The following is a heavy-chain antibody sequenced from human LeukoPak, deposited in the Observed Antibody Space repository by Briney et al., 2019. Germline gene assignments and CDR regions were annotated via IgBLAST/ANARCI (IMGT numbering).Heavy chain of an antibody. Sequence: PSGRSLRLSCAASGFTFSTYAMSCVRQAPEKVLGWVSALSNSRGRTYYADSEKGRFRIYRDNPKSTLYLQLSRLRAEETAVYYCAKAMPTDHYDSRRFYRVDFDLWGEGTLVTLLS. CDR2: LSNSRGRT. J-gene: IGHJ4*02. CDR1: GFTFSTYA. D-gene: IGHD3-22*01. CDR3: AKAMPTDHYDSRRFYRVDFDL. V-gene: IGHV3-23*01.